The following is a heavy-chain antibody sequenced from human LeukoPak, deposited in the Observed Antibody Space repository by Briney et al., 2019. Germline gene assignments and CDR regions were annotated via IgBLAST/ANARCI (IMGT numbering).Heavy chain of an antibody. D-gene: IGHD2-2*01. CDR3: ARLGDIVVVPAVYFDY. Sequence: SETLSLTCAVSGYSISSGYYWGWIRQPPGKGLEWIGSIYHGGSTYYNPSLKSRVTISVDTSKNQFSLKLSSVTAADTAVYYCARLGDIVVVPAVYFDYWGQGTLVTVSS. V-gene: IGHV4-38-2*01. CDR1: GYSISSGYY. J-gene: IGHJ4*02. CDR2: IYHGGST.